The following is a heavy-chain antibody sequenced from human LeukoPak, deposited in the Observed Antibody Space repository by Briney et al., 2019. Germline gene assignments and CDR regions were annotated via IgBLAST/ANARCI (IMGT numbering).Heavy chain of an antibody. V-gene: IGHV3-48*04. CDR1: GFSFSSYS. CDR2: ISSGSSTI. D-gene: IGHD1-14*01. CDR3: ARGIRDNYYYGMDV. Sequence: GGSLRLSCVAAGFSFSSYSMNWVRQAPGKGLEWVSYISSGSSTIYYGDSAKGRFTISRDNAKNSLYLQMNSLRAEDTAVYYCARGIRDNYYYGMDVWGQGTTVTVSS. J-gene: IGHJ6*02.